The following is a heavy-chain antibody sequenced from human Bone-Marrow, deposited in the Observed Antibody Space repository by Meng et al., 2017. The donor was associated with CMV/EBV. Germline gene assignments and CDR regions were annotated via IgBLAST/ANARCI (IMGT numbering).Heavy chain of an antibody. D-gene: IGHD2-2*01. J-gene: IGHJ6*02. Sequence: GGSLRLSCAASGFTFSSNDMHWVRQTTGKGLEWVSAIGTAGDTYYPGSVKGRFTISRENAKNSFYLQMNSLRAGDTAVYYCARELGYCSSTSCYWEYYYYYYGMDVWGQGTTVTVSS. CDR1: GFTFSSND. CDR3: ARELGYCSSTSCYWEYYYYYYGMDV. V-gene: IGHV3-13*01. CDR2: IGTAGDT.